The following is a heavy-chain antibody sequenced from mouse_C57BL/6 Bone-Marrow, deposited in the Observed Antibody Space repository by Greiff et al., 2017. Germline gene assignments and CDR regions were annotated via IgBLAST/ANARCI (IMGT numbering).Heavy chain of an antibody. CDR2: IYPRSGNT. J-gene: IGHJ3*01. CDR1: GYTFTSYG. V-gene: IGHV1-81*01. D-gene: IGHD1-1*01. CDR3: ARLEGSSYSFAY. Sequence: VQLQQSGAELARPGASVKLSCKASGYTFTSYGISWVKQRTGQGLEWIGEIYPRSGNTYYNEKFKGKATLTAEKSSSTAYMELRSLTSEDSAVYFCARLEGSSYSFAYWGQGTLVTVSA.